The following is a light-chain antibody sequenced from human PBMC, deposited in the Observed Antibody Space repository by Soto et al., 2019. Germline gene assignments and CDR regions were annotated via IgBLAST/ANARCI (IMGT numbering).Light chain of an antibody. Sequence: QSALTQPASVSGSPGQSITISCTGGSSDVGPYNLVSWYQHHPGKAPKLMISEVVKRPSGVSNRFSGSKSGNTASLTISGLQAEDEADYYCCSYAGSSMFVFGGGTKVTVL. V-gene: IGLV2-23*02. CDR2: EVV. J-gene: IGLJ2*01. CDR3: CSYAGSSMFV. CDR1: SSDVGPYNL.